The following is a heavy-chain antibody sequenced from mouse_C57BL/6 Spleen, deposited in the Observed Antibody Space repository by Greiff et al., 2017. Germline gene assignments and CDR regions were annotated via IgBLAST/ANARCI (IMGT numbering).Heavy chain of an antibody. CDR3: ARLITTWGHWYFDV. CDR1: GYAFTNYL. D-gene: IGHD2-4*01. V-gene: IGHV1-54*01. Sequence: VKLQESGAELVRPGTSVKVSCKASGYAFTNYLIEWVKQRPGQGLEWIGVINPGSGGTNYNEKFKGKATLTADKSSSTAYMQLSSLTSEDSAVYFGARLITTWGHWYFDVWGTGTTVTVSS. CDR2: INPGSGGT. J-gene: IGHJ1*03.